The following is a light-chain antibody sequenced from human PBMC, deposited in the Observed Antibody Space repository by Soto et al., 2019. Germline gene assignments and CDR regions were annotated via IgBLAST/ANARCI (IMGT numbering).Light chain of an antibody. CDR3: AAWDDSLNGRHV. CDR2: SDN. V-gene: IGLV1-44*01. CDR1: SSNIGSNT. Sequence: VLTQPPSASGTPGQRVTISCSGSSSNIGSNTVNWFQQLPGTAPKLLIYSDNRRPSGVPGRFSGSKSGTSASLAISGLQSEDEADYYCAAWDDSLNGRHVFGTGTKVTVL. J-gene: IGLJ1*01.